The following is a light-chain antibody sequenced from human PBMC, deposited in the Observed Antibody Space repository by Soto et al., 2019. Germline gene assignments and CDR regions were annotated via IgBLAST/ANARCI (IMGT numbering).Light chain of an antibody. CDR1: QSVSNSY. Sequence: EIVLTQSPGTLSLSPGERATLSCRASQSVSNSYLAWCQQKPGQAPRLLIYGASNRATGIPDRFGGSGSGTDFTLTINRLEPEDFAVYYCQQYGSSPLTFGGGTKVEIK. CDR2: GAS. CDR3: QQYGSSPLT. J-gene: IGKJ4*01. V-gene: IGKV3-20*01.